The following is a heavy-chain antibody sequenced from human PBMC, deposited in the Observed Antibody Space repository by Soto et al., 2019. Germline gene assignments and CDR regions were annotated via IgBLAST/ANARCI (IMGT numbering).Heavy chain of an antibody. CDR2: LYGSGGGA. CDR3: AGSAEEYCSGGSCYSGPNYYGMDV. D-gene: IGHD2-15*01. J-gene: IGHJ6*02. V-gene: IGHV3-23*01. CDR1: GFTFSNYA. Sequence: GGSLRLSCAASGFTFSNYAMIWIRQIPGKGLEWVSGLYGSGGGAHYADSVKGRFTISRDNAKNSLYLQMNSLRAEDTAVYYCAGSAEEYCSGGSCYSGPNYYGMDVWGQGTTVTVSS.